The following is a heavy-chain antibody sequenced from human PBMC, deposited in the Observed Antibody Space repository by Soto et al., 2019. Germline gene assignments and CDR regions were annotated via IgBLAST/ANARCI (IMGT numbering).Heavy chain of an antibody. V-gene: IGHV3-11*01. CDR1: GFTLSDHY. CDR3: TRGSYCDTSSCFLPNYYFAMDV. Sequence: VQLVESGGGLVQPGGSLRLSCAGSGFTLSDHYIDWVRQAPGKGLEWVAYIGGRDGTILYADAVKGRFAISRDNSKNTLYLQANSLRAEDTAVYYCTRGSYCDTSSCFLPNYYFAMDVWGRGTTVTVSS. J-gene: IGHJ6*02. D-gene: IGHD2-2*01. CDR2: IGGRDGTI.